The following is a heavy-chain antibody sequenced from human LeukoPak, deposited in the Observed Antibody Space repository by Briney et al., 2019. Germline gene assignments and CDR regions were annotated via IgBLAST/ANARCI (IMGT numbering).Heavy chain of an antibody. Sequence: SETLSLTCAVYGGSFSGYYWSWIRQPPGKGLEWVGEINHSGSTNYNPSLKGRVTISVDTSKNQFSLKPSSVTAADTAVYYCASDCSSTSCHSTWGQGTLVTVSS. CDR3: ASDCSSTSCHST. CDR1: GGSFSGYY. CDR2: INHSGST. V-gene: IGHV4-34*01. J-gene: IGHJ5*02. D-gene: IGHD2-2*01.